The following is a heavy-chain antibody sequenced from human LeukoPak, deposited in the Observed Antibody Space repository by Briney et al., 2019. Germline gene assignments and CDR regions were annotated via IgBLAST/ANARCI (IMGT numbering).Heavy chain of an antibody. CDR3: ARAKLRSGPWNYYGMDV. Sequence: SVKVSCKASGGTFSSYAISWVRQAPGQGLEWMGGIIPIFGTANYAQKFQGRVTITRDTSASTAYMELSSLRSEDTAVYYCARAKLRSGPWNYYGMDVWGQGTTVTVSS. D-gene: IGHD6-19*01. CDR2: IIPIFGTA. J-gene: IGHJ6*02. V-gene: IGHV1-69*05. CDR1: GGTFSSYA.